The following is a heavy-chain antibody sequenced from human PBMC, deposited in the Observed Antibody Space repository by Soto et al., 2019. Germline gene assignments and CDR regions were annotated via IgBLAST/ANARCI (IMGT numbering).Heavy chain of an antibody. CDR3: EIGNVDSMLEY. CDR1: DGSISSYDW. Sequence: SETLSLTCVVSDGSISSYDWWTLVRQPPGKGLEWIGKMYHSGGADYSPSLKSRVTISADSSKNHFSLRLTGVTAADTAVYYCEIGNVDSMLEYWGQGNQVTVYS. CDR2: MYHSGGA. V-gene: IGHV4-4*02. D-gene: IGHD2-21*01. J-gene: IGHJ4*02.